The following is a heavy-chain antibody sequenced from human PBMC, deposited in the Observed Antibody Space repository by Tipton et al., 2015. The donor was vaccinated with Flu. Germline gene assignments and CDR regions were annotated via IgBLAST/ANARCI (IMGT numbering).Heavy chain of an antibody. CDR3: ARGYCSGGSCSYLYFGL. CDR1: GGPFSGYY. J-gene: IGHJ2*01. D-gene: IGHD2-15*01. Sequence: TLSLTCAVYGGPFSGYYWSWIRQPPGKGLEWIGEINHSGSTNYNPSLKSRVTISVDTSKNQFSLKLSSVTAADTAVFYCARGYCSGGSCSYLYFGLWGRGPLGTVSS. V-gene: IGHV4-34*01. CDR2: INHSGST.